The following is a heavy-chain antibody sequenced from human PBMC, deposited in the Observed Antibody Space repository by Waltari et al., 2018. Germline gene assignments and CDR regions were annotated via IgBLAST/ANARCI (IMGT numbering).Heavy chain of an antibody. J-gene: IGHJ4*02. CDR2: IRGGDSDFT. Sequence: EVQLLQSGGNLVQLGGSLRLACAASGFQFGKYAMTWVRQAPGKGLECVSSIRGGDSDFTDYAASVQGRFRISRDNSNNTLFLDMSRLRAEDTAVYYCAKMFTSYTYGPMDYWGLGTLVTVSS. V-gene: IGHV3-23*01. CDR1: GFQFGKYA. D-gene: IGHD5-18*01. CDR3: AKMFTSYTYGPMDY.